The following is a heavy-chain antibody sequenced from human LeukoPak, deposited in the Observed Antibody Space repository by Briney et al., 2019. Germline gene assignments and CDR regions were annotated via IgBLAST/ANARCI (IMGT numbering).Heavy chain of an antibody. Sequence: GGSLRLSCAASGFTFSSYWMSWVRQAPGKGLEWVSYISSSGSTIYYADSVKGRFSISRDNAKNSLHLQMNSLRVEDTAVYYCARGTVAGKAPYWGQGTLVTVSS. CDR3: ARGTVAGKAPY. CDR1: GFTFSSYW. V-gene: IGHV3-48*01. D-gene: IGHD6-19*01. CDR2: ISSSGSTI. J-gene: IGHJ4*02.